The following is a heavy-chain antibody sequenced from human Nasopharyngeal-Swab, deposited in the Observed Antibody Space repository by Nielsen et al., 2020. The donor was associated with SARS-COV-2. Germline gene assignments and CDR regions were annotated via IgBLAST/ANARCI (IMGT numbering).Heavy chain of an antibody. V-gene: IGHV3-23*01. CDR2: ISDEGDRT. D-gene: IGHD3-16*01. CDR1: GFIFDNYV. Sequence: GGSLRLSCAASGFIFDNYVMHWVRQAPGKGLEWVSAISDEGDRTDYADSVKGRFTVSRDNSKNTLDLQMNSLRAEDTAIYYCGRRVKGDFDYRGQGTLVTVSS. CDR3: GRRVKGDFDY. J-gene: IGHJ4*02.